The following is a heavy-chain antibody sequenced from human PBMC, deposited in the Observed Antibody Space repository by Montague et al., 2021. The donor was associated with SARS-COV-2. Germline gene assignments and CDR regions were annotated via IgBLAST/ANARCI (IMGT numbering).Heavy chain of an antibody. J-gene: IGHJ4*02. CDR3: ARMPDQVWLDY. CDR1: GFPLSTSGMC. CDR2: TDWDDDK. V-gene: IGHV2-70*01. Sequence: PALVKPTQTLTLTCTFSGFPLSTSGMCVSWIRQPPGKALEWLAVTDWDDDKSYSTSLKTRLTISKDTSKNQVVLTMTNMDPVDTATYYCARMPDQVWLDYWGQGILVTVSS. D-gene: IGHD5-18*01.